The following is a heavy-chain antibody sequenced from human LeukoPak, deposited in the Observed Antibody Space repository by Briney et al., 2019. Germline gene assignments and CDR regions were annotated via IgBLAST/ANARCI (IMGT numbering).Heavy chain of an antibody. J-gene: IGHJ6*02. D-gene: IGHD4-17*01. V-gene: IGHV3-23*01. CDR2: ISGSGGST. CDR1: GFTFSSYA. Sequence: GGSLRLSCAASGFTFSSYAMSWVRQAPGKGLEWISAISGSGGSTYYADSVKGRFTISRDNSKNTLYLQMNSLRAEDTAVYYCAKSKYGDYALYYYYGMDVWGQGTTVTVSS. CDR3: AKSKYGDYALYYYYGMDV.